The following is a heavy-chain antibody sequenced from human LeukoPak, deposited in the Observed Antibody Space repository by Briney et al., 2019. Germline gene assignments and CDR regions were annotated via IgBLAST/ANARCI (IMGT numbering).Heavy chain of an antibody. CDR2: ISWNSGSI. CDR1: GFTFDDYA. CDR3: ARGIRDCSRTTCYQPFDY. V-gene: IGHV3-9*01. Sequence: GGSLRLSCAASGFTFDDYAMHWVRQAPGKGLEWVSGISWNSGSIGYADSVKGRFTISRDKSKNTLYLQMSSLRAEDTAVYYCARGIRDCSRTTCYQPFDYWGQGALVTVSS. D-gene: IGHD2-2*01. J-gene: IGHJ4*02.